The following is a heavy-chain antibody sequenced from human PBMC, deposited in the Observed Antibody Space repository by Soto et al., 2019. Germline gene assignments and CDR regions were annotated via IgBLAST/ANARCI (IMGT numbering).Heavy chain of an antibody. CDR2: IYYNGRT. CDR1: GGSISSGYH. Sequence: SETLSLTCTVSGGSISSGYHWAWIRQPPGMRLEWIGSIYYNGRTYYKPSLKSRVTISVDTSKNQFSLKLSSVTAADTAVYYCARWSPNSSYGGWVGYWGQGTLVTVSS. V-gene: IGHV4-38-2*02. J-gene: IGHJ4*02. D-gene: IGHD4-17*01. CDR3: ARWSPNSSYGGWVGY.